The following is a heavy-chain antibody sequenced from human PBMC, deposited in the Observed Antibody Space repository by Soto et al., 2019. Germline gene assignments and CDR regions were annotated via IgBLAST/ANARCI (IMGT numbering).Heavy chain of an antibody. Sequence: ASVKVSCKASGYTFTSYGISWVRQAPGQGLEWMGWISAYNGNTNYAQKFQGRVTMTRNTSISTAYMELSSLRSEDTAVYYCARDIGAGDSWGQGTLVTVSS. D-gene: IGHD6-25*01. J-gene: IGHJ4*02. CDR2: ISAYNGNT. CDR3: ARDIGAGDS. V-gene: IGHV1-18*01. CDR1: GYTFTSYG.